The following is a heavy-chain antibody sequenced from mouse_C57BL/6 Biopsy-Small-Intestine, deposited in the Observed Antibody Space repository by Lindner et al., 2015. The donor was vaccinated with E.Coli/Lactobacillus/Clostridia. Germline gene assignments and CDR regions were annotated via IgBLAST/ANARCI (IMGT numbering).Heavy chain of an antibody. Sequence: SVKVSCKASGYSFATYGISWVRQAPGQGLEWMGWINGYNGNTNYAQKFQDRVTMTRDTSSTTAYLELRGLRSDDTAVYYCARDHIAARPRCNYGLDVWGQGTTVTVSS. CDR2: INGYNGNT. J-gene: IGHJ1*01. CDR1: GYSFATYG. D-gene: IGHD1-1*01. CDR3: ARDHIAARPRCNYGLDV. V-gene: IGHV1-64*01.